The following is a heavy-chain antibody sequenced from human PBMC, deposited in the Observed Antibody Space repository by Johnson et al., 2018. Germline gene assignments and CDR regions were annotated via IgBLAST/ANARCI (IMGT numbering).Heavy chain of an antibody. Sequence: QVQLQESGPGLVKPSETLSLTCTVSGGSINNKYWSWIRQPPGRGLEWIGYIYYSGSTNYNPSLKSRVTISIDTSKNQFSLKLTSVTAADTAVYYCAGSSGLVAFDIWGQGTMVTVSS. CDR1: GGSINNKY. V-gene: IGHV4-59*01. CDR3: AGSSGLVAFDI. CDR2: IYYSGST. J-gene: IGHJ3*02. D-gene: IGHD3-22*01.